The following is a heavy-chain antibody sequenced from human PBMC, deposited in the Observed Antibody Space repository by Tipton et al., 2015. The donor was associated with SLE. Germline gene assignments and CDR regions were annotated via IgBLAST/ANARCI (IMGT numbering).Heavy chain of an antibody. V-gene: IGHV4-59*12. Sequence: TLSLTCAVYGGSFSGYYWSWIRQPPGMGLEWIGYIYYSGSTNYNPSLKSRVTISVDTSKNQFSLKLSSVTAADTAVYYCARGGKGSGSWSYFDYWGQGTLVTVSS. CDR1: GGSFSGYY. CDR3: ARGGKGSGSWSYFDY. J-gene: IGHJ4*02. CDR2: IYYSGST. D-gene: IGHD3-10*01.